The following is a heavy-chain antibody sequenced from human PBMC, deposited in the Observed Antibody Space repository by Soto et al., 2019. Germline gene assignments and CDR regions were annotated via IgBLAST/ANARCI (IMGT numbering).Heavy chain of an antibody. CDR2: IYYSGST. CDR3: ATVNYDILTRNWFDP. D-gene: IGHD3-9*01. Sequence: SETLSLTCTVSGGSISSGDYYWSWIRQPPGKGLEWIGYIYYSGSTYYNPPLKSRVTISVDTSKNQFSLKLSSVTAADTAVYYCATVNYDILTRNWFDPWGQGTLVTVSS. J-gene: IGHJ5*02. CDR1: GGSISSGDYY. V-gene: IGHV4-30-4*01.